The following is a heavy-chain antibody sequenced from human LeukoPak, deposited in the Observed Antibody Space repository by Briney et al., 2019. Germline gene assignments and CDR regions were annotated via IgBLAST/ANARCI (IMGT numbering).Heavy chain of an antibody. CDR1: GFTFSSYG. D-gene: IGHD4-17*01. CDR2: ISYDGSNK. J-gene: IGHJ4*02. Sequence: GGSLRLSCAASGFTFSSYGMHWVRLAPGKGLEWVAVISYDGSNKYYADSVKGRFTISRDNSKNTLYLQMNSLRAEDTAVYYCAKDRVGYGDYVNYFDYWGQGTLVTVSS. CDR3: AKDRVGYGDYVNYFDY. V-gene: IGHV3-30*18.